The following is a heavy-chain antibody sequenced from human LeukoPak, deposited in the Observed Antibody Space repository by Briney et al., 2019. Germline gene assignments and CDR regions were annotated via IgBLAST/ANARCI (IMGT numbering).Heavy chain of an antibody. D-gene: IGHD3-22*01. Sequence: GGSLRLSCAASGFTFSSYAMSWVRQAPGKGLEWVSAISGSGGSTYYADSVKGRFTISRDNSKNSLYLQMNSLRAEDTAVYYCARSYDSSGYSIYYYGMDVWGQGTTVTVSS. V-gene: IGHV3-23*01. J-gene: IGHJ6*02. CDR2: ISGSGGST. CDR3: ARSYDSSGYSIYYYGMDV. CDR1: GFTFSSYA.